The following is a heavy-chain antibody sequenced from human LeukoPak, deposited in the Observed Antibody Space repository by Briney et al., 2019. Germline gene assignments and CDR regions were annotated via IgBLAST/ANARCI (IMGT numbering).Heavy chain of an antibody. V-gene: IGHV3-15*01. J-gene: IGHJ4*02. Sequence: PGGSLRLSCAASGFTLSTYSIHWVRQAPGKGLEWVGRIKSKTDGGTTDYAAPVKGGFTISRDDSKNTLYLQMNSLKTEDTAVYYCTTLHPYSGSSWYYFDYWGQGTLVTVSS. CDR1: GFTLSTYS. CDR2: IKSKTDGGTT. CDR3: TTLHPYSGSSWYYFDY. D-gene: IGHD6-13*01.